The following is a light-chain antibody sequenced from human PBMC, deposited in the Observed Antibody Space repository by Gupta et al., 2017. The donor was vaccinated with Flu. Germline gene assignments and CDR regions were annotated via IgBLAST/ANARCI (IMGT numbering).Light chain of an antibody. CDR3: QSADSSGAYWV. V-gene: IGLV3-25*03. CDR1: ALPSQY. CDR2: KDN. J-gene: IGLJ3*02. Sequence: ELTQPPSVSVSPGQTARITCSGDALPSQYAYWYQLKPGQAPLLVMFKDNERPSRIPERFSGSSSGTVVTLTIRGVQAEDEADYYCQSADSSGAYWVFGGGTKLTVL.